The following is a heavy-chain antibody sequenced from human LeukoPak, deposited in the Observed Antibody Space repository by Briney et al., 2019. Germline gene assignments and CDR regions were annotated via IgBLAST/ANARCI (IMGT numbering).Heavy chain of an antibody. D-gene: IGHD3-3*01. CDR1: GGTFSSYA. CDR3: ARVPSARYDFWSYDAFDI. V-gene: IGHV1-69*05. Sequence: AASVKVSCKASGGTFSSYAISWVRQAPGQGLEWMGGIIPIFGTANYAQKFQGRVTITTDESTSTAYMELSSLRSEDTAVYYCARVPSARYDFWSYDAFDIWGQGTMVTVSS. J-gene: IGHJ3*02. CDR2: IIPIFGTA.